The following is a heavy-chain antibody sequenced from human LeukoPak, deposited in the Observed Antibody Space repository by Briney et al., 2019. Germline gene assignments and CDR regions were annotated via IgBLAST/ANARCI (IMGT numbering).Heavy chain of an antibody. CDR2: ISGSGGST. CDR3: AKGQWLSYYFDY. D-gene: IGHD6-19*01. V-gene: IGHV3-23*01. J-gene: IGHJ4*02. Sequence: GGSLRLSCAASGFTFSSYAMSWVRQAPGKGLEWASAISGSGGSTYHADSVKGRFTNSIDNSKNTLYLQMNSLRAEDTAVYYCAKGQWLSYYFDYWGQGTLVTVSS. CDR1: GFTFSSYA.